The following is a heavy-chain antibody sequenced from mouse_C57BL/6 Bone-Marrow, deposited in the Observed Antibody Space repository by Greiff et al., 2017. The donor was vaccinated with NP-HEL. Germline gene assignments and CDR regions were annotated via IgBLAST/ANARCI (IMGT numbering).Heavy chain of an antibody. Sequence: EVMLVESGGGLVKPGGSLKLSCAASGFTFSSYAMSWVRQTPEKRLEWVATISDGGSYTYYPDNVKGRFTISRDNAKNNLYLQMSHLKSEDTAMYYCARDLFWFAYWGQGTLVTVSA. J-gene: IGHJ3*01. CDR3: ARDLFWFAY. V-gene: IGHV5-4*01. CDR2: ISDGGSYT. CDR1: GFTFSSYA.